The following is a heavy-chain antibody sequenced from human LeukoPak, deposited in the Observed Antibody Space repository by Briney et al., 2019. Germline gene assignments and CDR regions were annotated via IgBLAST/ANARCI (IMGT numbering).Heavy chain of an antibody. V-gene: IGHV3-74*01. J-gene: IGHJ4*02. D-gene: IGHD3-22*01. CDR1: GFTFSSYW. CDR2: INSDGSST. CDR3: AEPEGGYYDIRPD. Sequence: GGSLRLSCAASGFTFSSYWMHWVRQAPGKGLGWVSRINSDGSSTSYADSVKGRFTISRDNSENTLYLQMNSLRAEDTAVYYCAEPEGGYYDIRPDWGQGTLVTVSS.